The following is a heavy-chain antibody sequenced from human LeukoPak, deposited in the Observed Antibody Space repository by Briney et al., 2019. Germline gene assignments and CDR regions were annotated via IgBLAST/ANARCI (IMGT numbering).Heavy chain of an antibody. CDR3: TTDPIVVVPAAITADD. Sequence: GGSLRLSCAASGFTFSSYSMNWVRQAPGKGLEWLSYIGSSSSTIYYADSVKGRFTISRDNAKNSLYLQMNSLRAEDTAVYYCTTDPIVVVPAAITADDWGQGTLVTVSS. CDR2: IGSSSSTI. V-gene: IGHV3-48*04. CDR1: GFTFSSYS. D-gene: IGHD2-2*01. J-gene: IGHJ4*02.